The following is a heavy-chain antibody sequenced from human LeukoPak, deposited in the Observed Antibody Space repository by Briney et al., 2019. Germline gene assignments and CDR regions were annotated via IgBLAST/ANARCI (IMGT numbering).Heavy chain of an antibody. CDR3: AKDQHYDSNSLDV. CDR1: GFTFSNYW. Sequence: GGSLRLSCVASGFTFSNYWMSWVRQSPGKGLEWVANIKQDGSEKYYVDSVKGRFSISRDNSKNTLYLQMNSLRPEDTAVYYCAKDQHYDSNSLDVWGPGTTVTVSS. V-gene: IGHV3-7*01. CDR2: IKQDGSEK. D-gene: IGHD3-22*01. J-gene: IGHJ6*02.